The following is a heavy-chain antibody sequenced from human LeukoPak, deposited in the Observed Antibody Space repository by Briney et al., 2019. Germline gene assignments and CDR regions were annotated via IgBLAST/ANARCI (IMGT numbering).Heavy chain of an antibody. J-gene: IGHJ4*02. V-gene: IGHV3-33*01. Sequence: GGSLRLSCAASGFTFSSYGTHWVRQAPGKGLEWVAVIWYDGSNKYYADSVKGRFTISRDNSKNTLYLHMTSLRVEDTAVYYCARDLGKASRIAVAGYFYHWGQGTLVTVSS. CDR2: IWYDGSNK. CDR3: ARDLGKASRIAVAGYFYH. CDR1: GFTFSSYG. D-gene: IGHD6-19*01.